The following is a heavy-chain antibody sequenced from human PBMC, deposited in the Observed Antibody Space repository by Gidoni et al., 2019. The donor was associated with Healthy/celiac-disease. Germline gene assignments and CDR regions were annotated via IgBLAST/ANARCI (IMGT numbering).Heavy chain of an antibody. CDR2: IYYSGST. CDR3: ARRDYDILTGYGWFDP. J-gene: IGHJ5*02. V-gene: IGHV4-39*01. CDR1: GGSIRSSSYY. D-gene: IGHD3-9*01. Sequence: QLQLQESGPGLVKPSETLSLTCTVSGGSIRSSSYYWGWIRQPPGKGLEWIGSIYYSGSTYYNPSLKSRVTISVDTSKNQFSLKLSSVTAADTAVYYCARRDYDILTGYGWFDPWGQGTLVTVSS.